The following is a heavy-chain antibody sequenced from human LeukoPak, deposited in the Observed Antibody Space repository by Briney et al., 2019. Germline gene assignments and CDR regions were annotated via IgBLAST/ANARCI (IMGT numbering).Heavy chain of an antibody. CDR3: ARHGISSSWPQEFDY. D-gene: IGHD6-13*01. CDR2: IYTSGST. CDR1: GGSISSYY. J-gene: IGHJ4*02. V-gene: IGHV4-4*09. Sequence: MPSETLSLTCTVSGGSISSYYWSWIRRPPGKGLEWIGYIYTSGSTNYNPSLKSRVTISVDTSKNQFSLKLSSVTAADTAVYYCARHGISSSWPQEFDYWGQGTLVTVSS.